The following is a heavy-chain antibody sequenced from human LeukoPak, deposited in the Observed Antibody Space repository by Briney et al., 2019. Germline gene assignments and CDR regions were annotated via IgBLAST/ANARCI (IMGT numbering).Heavy chain of an antibody. CDR2: TYYRSKWHN. CDR1: GDSVSSSSAV. V-gene: IGHV6-1*01. D-gene: IGHD4-11*01. J-gene: IGHJ4*02. Sequence: SQTLSLTCAVSGDSVSSSSAVWNRIRQSPSRSLEWLGRTYYRSKWHNEYAESVKSRISITSDTSKNQFSLQLNSVTPEDTAEYFCAGTTDYSSFLAFWGQGTLVTVSS. CDR3: AGTTDYSSFLAF.